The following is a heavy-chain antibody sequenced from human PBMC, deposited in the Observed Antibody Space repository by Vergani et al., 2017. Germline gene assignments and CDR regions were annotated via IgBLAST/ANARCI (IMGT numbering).Heavy chain of an antibody. D-gene: IGHD2-2*01. CDR2: ISYDGSNK. CDR3: AKDQERSRYYYYYMDV. CDR1: GFTFSSYG. V-gene: IGHV3-30*18. J-gene: IGHJ6*03. Sequence: QVQLVESGGGVVQPGRSLRLSCAASGFTFSSYGMHWVRQAPGKGLEWVAVISYDGSNKYYADSVKGRFTIPRDNSKNTLYLQMNSRRAEDTAVYYCAKDQERSRYYYYYMDVWGKGTTVTVSS.